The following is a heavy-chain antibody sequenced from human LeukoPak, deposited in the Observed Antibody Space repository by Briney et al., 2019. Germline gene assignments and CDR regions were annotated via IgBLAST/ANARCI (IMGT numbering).Heavy chain of an antibody. D-gene: IGHD2-15*01. Sequence: GESLKISCKGSGYSFTIYWIGWVRQMPGKGLEWMGIIYHGDSDSRYSPSFKGQVTISADKSINTAYLQWRSLKASDTAMYYCARVCSGGTCYSDYFYGMDVWGQGTTVTVSS. CDR2: IYHGDSDS. J-gene: IGHJ6*02. CDR1: GYSFTIYW. V-gene: IGHV5-51*01. CDR3: ARVCSGGTCYSDYFYGMDV.